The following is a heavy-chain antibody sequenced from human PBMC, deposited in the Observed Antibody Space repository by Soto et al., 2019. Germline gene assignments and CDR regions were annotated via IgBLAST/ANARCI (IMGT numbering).Heavy chain of an antibody. Sequence: PGGSLRLSCAASGFTFSSYGMSWVRQAPGKGLEWVSVISASGGSTYYADSVKGRFTISRDNSKNTLYLQMNSLRAEDTAVYYCAKGYYYYGSGSYYNGPAPNYYYYGMDVWGQGTTVTVSS. D-gene: IGHD3-10*01. CDR2: ISASGGST. V-gene: IGHV3-23*01. CDR1: GFTFSSYG. CDR3: AKGYYYYGSGSYYNGPAPNYYYYGMDV. J-gene: IGHJ6*02.